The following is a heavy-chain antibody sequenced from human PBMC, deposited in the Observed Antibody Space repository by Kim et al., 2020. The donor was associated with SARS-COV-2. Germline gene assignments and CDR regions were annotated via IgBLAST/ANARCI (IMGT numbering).Heavy chain of an antibody. CDR2: IIPVVGVP. V-gene: IGHV1-69*04. CDR1: GGTFGTYA. Sequence: AVKVSCKASGGTFGTYAINWVRQAPGQGLGWMGRIIPVVGVPNDAQKFNDRVKITANRSTNTTYMELGSLRSEDTAVYYCAKVGPEGDSSGFGVWGQGTTVTVSS. D-gene: IGHD3-22*01. CDR3: AKVGPEGDSSGFGV. J-gene: IGHJ6*02.